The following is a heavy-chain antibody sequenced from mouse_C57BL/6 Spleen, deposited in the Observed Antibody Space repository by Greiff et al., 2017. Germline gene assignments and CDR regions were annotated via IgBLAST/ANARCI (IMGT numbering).Heavy chain of an antibody. V-gene: IGHV3-8*01. D-gene: IGHD1-1*01. J-gene: IGHJ1*03. CDR1: GYSITSDY. CDR2: ISYSGST. Sequence: VQLKESGPGLAKPSQTLSLTCSVTGYSITSDYWNWIRKFPGNKLEYMGYISYSGSTYYNPSLKSRISRTRDTSKNQYYLQLNSVTTEDTATYYCARSSHYYGSSWYFDVWGTGTTVTVSS. CDR3: ARSSHYYGSSWYFDV.